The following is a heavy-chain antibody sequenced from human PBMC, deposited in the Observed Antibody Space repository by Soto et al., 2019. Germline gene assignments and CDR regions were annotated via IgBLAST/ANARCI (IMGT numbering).Heavy chain of an antibody. V-gene: IGHV4-39*01. CDR2: IYYSGST. CDR3: ARHGDIAAAGNLDY. CDR1: GGSISSSSYY. D-gene: IGHD6-13*01. J-gene: IGHJ4*02. Sequence: SETLSLTCTVSGGSISSSSYYWGWIRQPPGKGLEWIGSIYYSGSTYYNPSLKSRVTISVDTSKNQFSLKLSSVTATDTAVYYCARHGDIAAAGNLDYWGQGPLVTLSS.